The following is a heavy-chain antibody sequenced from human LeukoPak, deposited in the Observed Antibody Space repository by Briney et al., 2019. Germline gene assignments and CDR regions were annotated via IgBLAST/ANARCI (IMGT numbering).Heavy chain of an antibody. D-gene: IGHD1-26*01. Sequence: QAGGSLRLSCVASGFTFSSYAMHWVRQAPGKGLEYVSAMSSNGGTTDYANSVKGRFTISRDNSKNTLYLQMGSLRAEDMAVYYCARVGDVGPFDYWGQGTLVTVSS. V-gene: IGHV3-64*01. J-gene: IGHJ4*02. CDR1: GFTFSSYA. CDR2: MSSNGGTT. CDR3: ARVGDVGPFDY.